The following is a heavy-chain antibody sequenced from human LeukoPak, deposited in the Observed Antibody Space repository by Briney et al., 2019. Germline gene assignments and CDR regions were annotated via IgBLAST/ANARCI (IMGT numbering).Heavy chain of an antibody. V-gene: IGHV1-18*01. Sequence: ASVKVSCKASGYTFTSYGISWVRQAPGQGLEWMGWISAYNGNTNYAQKLQGRVTMTTDTSTSTAYMELSSLRSEDTAVYYCARVNYYYGMDVWGQGTTVTVSS. CDR1: GYTFTSYG. CDR3: ARVNYYYGMDV. J-gene: IGHJ6*02. CDR2: ISAYNGNT.